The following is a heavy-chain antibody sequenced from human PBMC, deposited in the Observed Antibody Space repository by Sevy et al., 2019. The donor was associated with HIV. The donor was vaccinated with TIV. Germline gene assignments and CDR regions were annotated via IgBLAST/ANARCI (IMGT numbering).Heavy chain of an antibody. CDR3: ARDLGGLGYNFDPFDY. V-gene: IGHV3-7*01. J-gene: IGHJ4*02. D-gene: IGHD5-12*01. CDR2: IKQDGSEK. CDR1: GFTLNSYW. Sequence: GGSLRLSCVASGFTLNSYWMSWVRQAPGKGLEWVANIKQDGSEKYYVDSVKGRFTISRDNAKNSLYLQMNSLRAEDTAVYYCARDLGGLGYNFDPFDYWGQGTLVTVSS.